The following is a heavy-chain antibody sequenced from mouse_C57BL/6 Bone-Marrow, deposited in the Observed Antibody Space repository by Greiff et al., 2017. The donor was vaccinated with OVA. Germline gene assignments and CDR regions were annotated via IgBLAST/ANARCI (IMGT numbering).Heavy chain of an antibody. D-gene: IGHD1-1*01. V-gene: IGHV1-64*01. J-gene: IGHJ3*01. CDR3: ASPFITTVVATNAY. CDR1: GYTFTSYW. Sequence: VQLQQPGAELVKPGASVKLSCKASGYTFTSYWMHWVKQRPGQGLEWIGMIHPNSGSTNYNEKFKSKATLTVDTSSSTAYMQLSSLTSEDSAVYYGASPFITTVVATNAYWGRGTLVTVSA. CDR2: IHPNSGST.